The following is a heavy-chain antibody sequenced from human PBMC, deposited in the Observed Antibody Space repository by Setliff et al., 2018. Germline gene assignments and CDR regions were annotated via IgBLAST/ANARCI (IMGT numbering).Heavy chain of an antibody. CDR1: GASITNINYY. CDR3: ARLPNYVWGSPVDY. D-gene: IGHD3-16*01. Sequence: PSETLSLTCTVSGASITNINYYWGLIRQPPGKGLEWIGSIFYSGRTSYNPSLKSRVTIPVDTSKNQFSLTLSSVTAADTAVYYCARLPNYVWGSPVDYWGQGTLVTVSS. J-gene: IGHJ4*02. V-gene: IGHV4-39*01. CDR2: IFYSGRT.